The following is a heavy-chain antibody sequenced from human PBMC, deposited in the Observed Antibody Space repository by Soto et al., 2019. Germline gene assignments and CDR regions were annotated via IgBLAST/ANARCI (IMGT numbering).Heavy chain of an antibody. Sequence: LQESGPGLVKPSETLSLTCSVFGDSISSRSYYWAWIRRPPGRGLEWIASISYTGNTYYNPSLTRRAAISGDTSKNQFSLKLSFVTAADTAVYYCARFSWYDGDSITNYYMDFWGNGATVTVSS. V-gene: IGHV4-39*01. CDR1: GDSISSRSYY. D-gene: IGHD6-13*01. J-gene: IGHJ6*03. CDR3: ARFSWYDGDSITNYYMDF. CDR2: ISYTGNT.